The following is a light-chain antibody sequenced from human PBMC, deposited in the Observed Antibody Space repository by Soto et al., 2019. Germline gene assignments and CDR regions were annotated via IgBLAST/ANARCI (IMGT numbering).Light chain of an antibody. Sequence: DTKLPHPPSTRSASLGDRSTTLCRAGRGFGTWLAWYQQKPGKAPRLLIYKASSLESGVPSRFSGSGSGTEFTLTISSLQPDDFATYYCQQYNSYPITFGQGTRLEIK. CDR3: QQYNSYPIT. J-gene: IGKJ5*01. V-gene: IGKV1-5*03. CDR1: RGFGTW. CDR2: KAS.